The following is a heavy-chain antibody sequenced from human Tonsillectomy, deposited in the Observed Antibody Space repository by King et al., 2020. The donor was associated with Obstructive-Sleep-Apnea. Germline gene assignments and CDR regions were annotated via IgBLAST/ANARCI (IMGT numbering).Heavy chain of an antibody. J-gene: IGHJ4*02. D-gene: IGHD6-19*01. CDR1: GGSISSSNYY. CDR2: IYYSGST. CDR3: ARLEVAGDSFDY. Sequence: LQLQESGPGLVKPSETLSLTCTVSGGSISSSNYYWGWIRQPPWKGLEWIGSIYYSGSTYYNSSLKSRVTISVDTSRNQFSLKLSSVTAADTALYYCARLEVAGDSFDYWGQGTLVTVSS. V-gene: IGHV4-39*01.